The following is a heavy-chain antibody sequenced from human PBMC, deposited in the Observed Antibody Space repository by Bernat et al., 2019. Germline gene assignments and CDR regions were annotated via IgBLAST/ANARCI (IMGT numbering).Heavy chain of an antibody. D-gene: IGHD4-17*01. CDR2: ISYDGSNK. CDR1: GFTLSSYG. V-gene: IGHV3-30*18. Sequence: QVQLVESGGGVVQPGRSLRLSCAASGFTLSSYGMHWVRQAPGKGLEWVAVISYDGSNKYYADSVKGRFTISRDNSKNTLYLQMNSLRAEDTAVYYCAKDQGDYGDYFFDYWGQGTLVTVSS. CDR3: AKDQGDYGDYFFDY. J-gene: IGHJ4*02.